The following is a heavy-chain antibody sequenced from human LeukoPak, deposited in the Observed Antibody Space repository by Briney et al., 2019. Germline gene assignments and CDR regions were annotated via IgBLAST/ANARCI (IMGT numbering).Heavy chain of an antibody. Sequence: PGGSLRLSCAASGFTFNDYFMSWIRQAPGKGLEWVSYISTSGPSTSGPTIYYADSVKGRFTISRDNAKNSLYLQMNSLRAEDTAVYYCARVAGYCSSTSCLDYMDVWGKGTTVTVSS. CDR3: ARVAGYCSSTSCLDYMDV. D-gene: IGHD2-2*01. CDR2: ISTSGPSTSGPTI. V-gene: IGHV3-11*04. CDR1: GFTFNDYF. J-gene: IGHJ6*03.